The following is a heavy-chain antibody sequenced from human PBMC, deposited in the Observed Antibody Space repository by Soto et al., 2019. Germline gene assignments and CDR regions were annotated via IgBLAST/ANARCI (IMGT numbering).Heavy chain of an antibody. CDR1: GFTFDDYA. V-gene: IGHV3-9*01. Sequence: QLVESGGGVVQPGRSLRLSCAAAGFTFDDYAMHWVRQAPGQGLEGVSGISWRGDNMAYADSVKGRFITSRDNVKNSLYLQMNSLRVYDTALYHCVKVSYSALTTLGSAFDVWGQGTMVTVS. J-gene: IGHJ3*01. D-gene: IGHD4-4*01. CDR3: VKVSYSALTTLGSAFDV. CDR2: ISWRGDNM.